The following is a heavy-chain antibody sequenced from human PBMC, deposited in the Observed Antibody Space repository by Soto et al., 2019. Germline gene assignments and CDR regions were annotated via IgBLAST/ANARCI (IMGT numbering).Heavy chain of an antibody. CDR3: ARCMPSYGMDV. Sequence: VACKASGYTFTGYYMHWVRQAPGQGLEWMGWINPNSGGTNYAQKFQGWVTMTRDTSISTAYMELSRLRSDDTAVYYCARCMPSYGMDVWGQGTTVTVSS. D-gene: IGHD2-8*01. V-gene: IGHV1-2*04. CDR2: INPNSGGT. CDR1: GYTFTGYY. J-gene: IGHJ6*02.